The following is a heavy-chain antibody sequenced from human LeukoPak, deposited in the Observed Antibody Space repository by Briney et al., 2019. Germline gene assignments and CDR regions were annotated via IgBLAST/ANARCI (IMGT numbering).Heavy chain of an antibody. Sequence: SETLSLTCTVSGGSISSSSFYWGWIRQPPGKGLEWIGSIYYSGSTNYNPSLKSRVTISVDKSKNQFSLKLNSVTAADTAVYYCARGKGLYHYGSGSFDYWGQGTLVTVSS. D-gene: IGHD3-10*01. CDR2: IYYSGST. CDR3: ARGKGLYHYGSGSFDY. V-gene: IGHV4-39*07. CDR1: GGSISSSSFY. J-gene: IGHJ4*02.